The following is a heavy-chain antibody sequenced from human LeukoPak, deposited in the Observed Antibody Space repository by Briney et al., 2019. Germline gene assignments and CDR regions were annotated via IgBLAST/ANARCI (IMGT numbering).Heavy chain of an antibody. CDR3: ARTSSSWRGYFDY. J-gene: IGHJ4*02. Sequence: ASVKVSCKASGYTFTGYYMHWVRQAPGQGPEWMGWINPNSGGTNYAQKFQGRVTMTRDTSISTAYMELSRLRSDDTAVYYCARTSSSWRGYFDYWGQGTLVTVSS. D-gene: IGHD6-13*01. V-gene: IGHV1-2*02. CDR2: INPNSGGT. CDR1: GYTFTGYY.